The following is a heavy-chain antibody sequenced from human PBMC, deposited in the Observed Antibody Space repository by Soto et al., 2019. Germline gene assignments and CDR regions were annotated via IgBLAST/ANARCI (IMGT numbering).Heavy chain of an antibody. D-gene: IGHD3-22*01. J-gene: IGHJ4*02. V-gene: IGHV3-53*01. CDR2: IYSGGST. CDR1: GFTVSSNY. Sequence: GGSLRLSCAASGFTVSSNYMSWVRQAPGKGLEWVSVIYSGGSTYYADSVKGRFTISRDNAKNSLYLQMNSLRAEDTAVYYCARVQIKNLPESGTPYYYDTSDSGGQETLVTVPS. CDR3: ARVQIKNLPESGTPYYYDTSDS.